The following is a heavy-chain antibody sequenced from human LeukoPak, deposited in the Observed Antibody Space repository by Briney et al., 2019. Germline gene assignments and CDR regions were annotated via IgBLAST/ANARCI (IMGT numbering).Heavy chain of an antibody. CDR2: IDHQGST. J-gene: IGHJ4*02. CDR1: GGASSGYY. D-gene: IGHD5-24*01. CDR3: AWTRDGYLRY. Sequence: SQTLSLTCAVYGGASSGYYGTWMRQAPGKGREWIGEIDHQGSTNYNPSLKSRVTISVDTSKSQFSLRLSSVTAADTAVYYCAWTRDGYLRYWGQGTLVSVSS. V-gene: IGHV4-34*01.